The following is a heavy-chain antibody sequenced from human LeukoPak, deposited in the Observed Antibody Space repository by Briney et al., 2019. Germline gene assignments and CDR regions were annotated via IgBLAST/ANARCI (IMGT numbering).Heavy chain of an antibody. CDR1: GYTLTGYY. Sequence: ASVKVSCKASGYTLTGYYVCWVRQAPGQGLEWMGWINPNSGVTDSTEKFQDRVTMTRDTSISTAYMELSSLSSDDTAVYYCARAYTTNALDVWGQGTMVTVSS. CDR3: ARAYTTNALDV. CDR2: INPNSGVT. J-gene: IGHJ3*01. D-gene: IGHD4-17*01. V-gene: IGHV1-2*02.